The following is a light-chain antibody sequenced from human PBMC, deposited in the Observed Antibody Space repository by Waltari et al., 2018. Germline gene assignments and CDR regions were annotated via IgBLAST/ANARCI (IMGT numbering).Light chain of an antibody. CDR2: GVT. J-gene: IGLJ3*02. CDR3: CSYTDRSTMV. V-gene: IGLV2-8*01. CDR1: SSDVGAYHY. Sequence: SALTQPPSASGSPGQSVSISCTGTSSDVGAYHYVSWFQQHPGQAPSLMIYGVTKRPSGVPDRCSGSKSGNTASLTVSGLQTEDEADYYCCSYTDRSTMVFGAGTKLTVL.